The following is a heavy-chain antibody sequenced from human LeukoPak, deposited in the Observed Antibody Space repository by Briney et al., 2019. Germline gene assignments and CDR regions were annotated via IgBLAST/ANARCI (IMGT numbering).Heavy chain of an antibody. J-gene: IGHJ4*02. V-gene: IGHV1-2*06. CDR3: ARQELHISGLRY. D-gene: IGHD1-14*01. CDR2: INPSSGGT. Sequence: ASVKVSCKVSGYTFTGYYLHWLRQAPGQGLEWMGRINPSSGGTNYAQKFQGRVTMTRGTSINTAYMALSSLRSDDTAVYYCARQELHISGLRYWGQGTLVTVSS. CDR1: GYTFTGYY.